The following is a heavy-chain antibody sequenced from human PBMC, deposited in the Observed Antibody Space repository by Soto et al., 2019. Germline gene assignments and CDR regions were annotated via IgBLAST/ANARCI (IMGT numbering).Heavy chain of an antibody. V-gene: IGHV1-18*01. D-gene: IGHD3-10*01. J-gene: IGHJ6*03. Sequence: ASVKVSCKASGYTFTSYGISWVRQAPGQGLEWMGWISAYNGNTNYAQKLKGRVTMTTDTSTSTAYMELRSLRSDDTAVYYCARGVHGSGYYYYYMDVWGKGTTVTVSS. CDR2: ISAYNGNT. CDR1: GYTFTSYG. CDR3: ARGVHGSGYYYYYMDV.